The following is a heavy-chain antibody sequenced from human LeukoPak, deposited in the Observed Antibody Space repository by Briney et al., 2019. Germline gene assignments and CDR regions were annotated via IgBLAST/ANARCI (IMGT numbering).Heavy chain of an antibody. CDR2: IIPIFGTA. CDR3: ARDRLPAAGTLDWFDP. J-gene: IGHJ5*02. V-gene: IGHV1-69*06. Sequence: ASVKVSCKASGGTFISYDISWVRQAPGQGLEWMGGIIPIFGTANYAQKFQGRVTITADKSTSTAYMELSSLRSEDTAVYYCARDRLPAAGTLDWFDPWGQGTLVTVSS. CDR1: GGTFISYD. D-gene: IGHD6-13*01.